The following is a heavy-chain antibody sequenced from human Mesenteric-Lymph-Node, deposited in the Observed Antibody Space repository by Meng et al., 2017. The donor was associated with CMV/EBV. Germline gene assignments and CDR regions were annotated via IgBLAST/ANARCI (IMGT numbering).Heavy chain of an antibody. V-gene: IGHV3-48*04. CDR1: GFSFSGYS. J-gene: IGHJ6*02. Sequence: GGSLRLSCAASGFSFSGYSMIWVRQAPGKGLEWVSYISLSGTTIYYADSVKGRFTISRDNAKNSLFLQMNSLRAEDTAVYYCATTPRPNVMIWGQGTTVTVSS. CDR3: ATTPRPNVMI. CDR2: ISLSGTTI. D-gene: IGHD2-8*01.